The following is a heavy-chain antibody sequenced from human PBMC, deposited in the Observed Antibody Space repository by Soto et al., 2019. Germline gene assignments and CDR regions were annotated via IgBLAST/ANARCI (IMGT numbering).Heavy chain of an antibody. Sequence: VQLVESGGGLVQPGEALRLSCAASGFTLSGRSMHWVRQAPGKGLVWVSGIDNAGTDSTYADSVKGRFTSSRDNAKNMLYLQMNRLRVEDTAVYYCARGWFGPDVWGKGTTVTVSS. D-gene: IGHD3-10*01. CDR3: ARGWFGPDV. J-gene: IGHJ6*04. CDR2: IDNAGTDS. V-gene: IGHV3-74*01. CDR1: GFTLSGRS.